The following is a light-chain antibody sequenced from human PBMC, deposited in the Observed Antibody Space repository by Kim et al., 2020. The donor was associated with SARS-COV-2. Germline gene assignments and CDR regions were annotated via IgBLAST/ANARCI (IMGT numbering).Light chain of an antibody. V-gene: IGLV10-54*04. CDR1: SYNIGNRY. J-gene: IGLJ3*02. Sequence: QTATFSCSGNSYNIGNRYAAWHQQLPGPAPKLLTYRNNHRPSGIPDRFSASRSGNSASLTISGLQSEDEADYYCSAWDSSLRVWMFGGGTQLTVL. CDR3: SAWDSSLRVWM. CDR2: RNN.